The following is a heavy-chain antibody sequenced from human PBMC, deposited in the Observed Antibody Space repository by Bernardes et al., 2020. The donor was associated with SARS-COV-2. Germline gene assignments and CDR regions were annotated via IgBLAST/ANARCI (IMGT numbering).Heavy chain of an antibody. D-gene: IGHD2-15*01. CDR3: VRDLAGGSGS. V-gene: IGHV3-74*01. J-gene: IGHJ4*02. Sequence: GSLSLSCVVSGFTFRTYWMHWVRQAPGKGLEWVSRLTEDGSITTYADSVKGRFTISRDNAKNTLYLQMHSLRVEDTATYYCVRDLAGGSGSWGQGTLVTVSS. CDR2: LTEDGSIT. CDR1: GFTFRTYW.